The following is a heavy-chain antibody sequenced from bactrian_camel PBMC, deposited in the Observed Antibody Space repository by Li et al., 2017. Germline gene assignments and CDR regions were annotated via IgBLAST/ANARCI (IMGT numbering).Heavy chain of an antibody. CDR2: IDSDGAA. J-gene: IGHJ4*01. D-gene: IGHD7*01. CDR3: VRDLSTGGWGSDY. V-gene: IGHV3S26*01. CDR1: GSIYGGAC. Sequence: QVQLVESGGGLVWPGGSLRLSCGASGSIYGGACVGWLRQAPGKEREGVAAIDSDGAASYADSVKGRFTISHDNAKRTLYLQMTTLKPEDTAVYYCVRDLSTGGWGSDYWGQGTQVTVS.